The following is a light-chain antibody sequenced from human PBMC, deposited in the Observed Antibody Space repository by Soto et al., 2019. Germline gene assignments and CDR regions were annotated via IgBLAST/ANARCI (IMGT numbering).Light chain of an antibody. Sequence: DIQMTQSPSTLSASVGDRVTITCRASQSIRSWLAWYQQKPGKAPQLLIYDASNSESGVPSRFSGSGSGTEFTLTISSLQPDDFATYYCQQYDSFSKTFGRGTKVEVK. V-gene: IGKV1-5*01. CDR3: QQYDSFSKT. CDR2: DAS. J-gene: IGKJ1*01. CDR1: QSIRSW.